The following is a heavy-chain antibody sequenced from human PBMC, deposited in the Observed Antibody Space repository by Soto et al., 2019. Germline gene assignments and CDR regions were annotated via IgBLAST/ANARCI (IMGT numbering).Heavy chain of an antibody. Sequence: QVQVVESGGGVVQPGRSLRLSCAASGFTFSSYGMHWVRQAPGKGLEWVAGISYEGGNRDYADSVKCRFTISRDNSKNTMSLQMSSMRADDTAVYYCARGGRVYATFRYFYGMDVWGQGTTVTVSS. V-gene: IGHV3-33*01. J-gene: IGHJ6*02. CDR2: ISYEGGNR. CDR1: GFTFSSYG. D-gene: IGHD2-8*01. CDR3: ARGGRVYATFRYFYGMDV.